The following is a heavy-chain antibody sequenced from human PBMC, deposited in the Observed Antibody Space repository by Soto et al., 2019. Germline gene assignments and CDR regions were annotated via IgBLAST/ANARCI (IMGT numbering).Heavy chain of an antibody. CDR3: ARVSCGSGGSCYNWFDP. D-gene: IGHD2-15*01. Sequence: ASVKVSCKASGYTFTSYGISWVRQAPGQGLEWMGWISAYNGNTNYAQKLQGRVTMTTDTSTSTAYMELRSLRSDDTAVYYCARVSCGSGGSCYNWFDPWGQGTLVTVSS. J-gene: IGHJ5*02. CDR1: GYTFTSYG. V-gene: IGHV1-18*01. CDR2: ISAYNGNT.